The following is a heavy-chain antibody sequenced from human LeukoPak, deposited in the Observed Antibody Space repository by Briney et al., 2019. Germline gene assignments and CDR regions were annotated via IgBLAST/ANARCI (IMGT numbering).Heavy chain of an antibody. CDR1: GCTFSTYA. CDR2: IGGSGGVT. V-gene: IGHV3-23*01. Sequence: PGGSLRLSCAASGCTFSTYALTWVRQAPGKGLEWVSTIGGSGGVTYYADSVKGRFTISRDNSKNTLYLQMNSLRAEDTAVYYCAKDGRGGDCTSASCTNWFGPWGQGTLVTVSS. J-gene: IGHJ5*02. CDR3: AKDGRGGDCTSASCTNWFGP. D-gene: IGHD2-2*01.